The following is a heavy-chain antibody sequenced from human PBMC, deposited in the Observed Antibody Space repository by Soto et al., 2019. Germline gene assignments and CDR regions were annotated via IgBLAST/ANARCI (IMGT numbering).Heavy chain of an antibody. Sequence: SWVGQAPGKGLEWVGRIKSKTDGGTTDYAAPVKGRFTISRDDSKNTLYLQMNSLKTEDTAVYYCTTDFVRYFDCLSDDYYGMGVWAPVTT. D-gene: IGHD3-9*01. J-gene: IGHJ6*01. V-gene: IGHV3-15*01. CDR3: TTDFVRYFDCLSDDYYGMGV. CDR2: IKSKTDGGTT.